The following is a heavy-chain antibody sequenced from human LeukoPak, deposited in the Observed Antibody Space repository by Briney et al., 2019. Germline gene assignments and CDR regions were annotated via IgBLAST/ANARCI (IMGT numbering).Heavy chain of an antibody. CDR2: IYYSGST. D-gene: IGHD1-26*01. J-gene: IGHJ4*02. V-gene: IGHV4-61*01. CDR1: GGSVNSGNYY. Sequence: PSETLSLTCIVSGGSVNSGNYYWSWIRQPPGKGLEWIGNIYYSGSTYYNPSLESRVAISLDTSKNQFSLKLSSVTAADTAVYYCARDREWELQSLRYFDYWGQGTLVTVSS. CDR3: ARDREWELQSLRYFDY.